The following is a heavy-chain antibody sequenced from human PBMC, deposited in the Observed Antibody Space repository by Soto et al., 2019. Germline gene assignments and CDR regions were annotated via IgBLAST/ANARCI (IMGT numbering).Heavy chain of an antibody. CDR1: GFTFSDYY. V-gene: IGHV3-11*01. J-gene: IGHJ6*03. CDR3: ARRWGSYRNKYYNYYMDV. D-gene: IGHD3-16*02. CDR2: ISSSGSTI. Sequence: QVQLVESGGGLVKPGGSLRLSCAASGFTFSDYYMSWIRQAPGKGLEWVSYISSSGSTIYYADSVKGRFTISRDNAKNSRYLQMNSLRAEDTAVYYCARRWGSYRNKYYNYYMDVWAKGPRSPSP.